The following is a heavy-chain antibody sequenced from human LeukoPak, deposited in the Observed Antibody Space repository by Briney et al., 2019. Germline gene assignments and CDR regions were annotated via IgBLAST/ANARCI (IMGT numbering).Heavy chain of an antibody. CDR1: GGTFSSYA. D-gene: IGHD3-16*01. J-gene: IGHJ6*03. CDR2: IIPIFGTA. Sequence: ASVKVSCKASGGTFSSYAISWVRQAPGQGLEWMGGIIPIFGTANYAQKFQGRVTITADKSTSTAYMELSSLRSEDTAVYYRASNVYYYYYMDVWGKGTTVTVSS. V-gene: IGHV1-69*06. CDR3: ASNVYYYYYMDV.